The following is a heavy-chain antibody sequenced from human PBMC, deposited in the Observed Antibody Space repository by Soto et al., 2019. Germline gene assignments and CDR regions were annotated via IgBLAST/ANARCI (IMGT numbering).Heavy chain of an antibody. J-gene: IGHJ6*02. CDR1: GGSISSSSYY. V-gene: IGHV4-39*01. CDR2: IYYSGST. CDR3: ARRKRDIVVVPAAIPPYYGMDV. D-gene: IGHD2-2*01. Sequence: PSETLSLTCTVSGGSISSSSYYWGWIRQPPGKGLEWIGSIYYSGSTYYNPSLKSRVTISVDTSKNQFSLKLSSVTAADTAVYYCARRKRDIVVVPAAIPPYYGMDVRGQGTTVTVSS.